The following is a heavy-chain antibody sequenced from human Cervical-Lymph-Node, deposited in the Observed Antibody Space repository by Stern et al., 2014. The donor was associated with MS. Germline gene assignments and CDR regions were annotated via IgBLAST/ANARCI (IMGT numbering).Heavy chain of an antibody. CDR3: SREPRLTDY. CDR2: ISGRGTFV. D-gene: IGHD2-21*01. J-gene: IGHJ4*02. CDR1: GFSFSDHY. V-gene: IGHV3-11*01. Sequence: QVQLVESGGGLVKPGGSLRLSCVASGFSFSDHYMSWIRQAPGKGLECISYISGRGTFVNYADSVKGRFTISRDNAKDSLYLQMDSLRAEDTAVYYCSREPRLTDYWGQGTLVSVSS.